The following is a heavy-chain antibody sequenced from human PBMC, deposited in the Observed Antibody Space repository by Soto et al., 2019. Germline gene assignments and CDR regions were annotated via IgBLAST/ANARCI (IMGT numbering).Heavy chain of an antibody. D-gene: IGHD2-2*01. Sequence: GGSLRLSCAASGFTFSDYYMSWIRQAPGKGLEWVSYISSSSSYTNYADSVKGRFTISRDNAKNSLYLQMNSLRAEDTAVYYCASLAMHYCSSTSCYEPHWGQGTLVTVSS. CDR2: ISSSSSYT. V-gene: IGHV3-11*06. CDR1: GFTFSDYY. CDR3: ASLAMHYCSSTSCYEPH. J-gene: IGHJ4*02.